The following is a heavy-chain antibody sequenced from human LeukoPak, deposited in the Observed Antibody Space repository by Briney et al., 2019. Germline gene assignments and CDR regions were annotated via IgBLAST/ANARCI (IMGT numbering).Heavy chain of an antibody. D-gene: IGHD2-8*01. CDR2: INPNSGGT. J-gene: IGHJ4*02. V-gene: IGHV1-2*02. Sequence: GASVKVSCKASGYTFTVYYMHWVRQAPGQRLEWMGWINPNSGGTRYAQKFQGRVNMTRDTSISSAYMELSRLTSDDTAMYYCASSTMVSAMEAPGRWGQGTLVTVSS. CDR3: ASSTMVSAMEAPGR. CDR1: GYTFTVYY.